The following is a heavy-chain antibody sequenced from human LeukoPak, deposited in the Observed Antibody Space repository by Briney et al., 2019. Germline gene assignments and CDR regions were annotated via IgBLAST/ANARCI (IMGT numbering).Heavy chain of an antibody. J-gene: IGHJ4*02. CDR3: AKDTLSYYGSGSFDY. Sequence: PGGSLRLSCAASGFTFDDYAMHWVRQAPGKGLEWVSGISWNSGSIGYADSVKGRFTISRDNAKNSLYLQMNSLRAEDTALYYCAKDTLSYYGSGSFDYWGQGTLVTVSS. V-gene: IGHV3-9*01. CDR2: ISWNSGSI. D-gene: IGHD3-10*01. CDR1: GFTFDDYA.